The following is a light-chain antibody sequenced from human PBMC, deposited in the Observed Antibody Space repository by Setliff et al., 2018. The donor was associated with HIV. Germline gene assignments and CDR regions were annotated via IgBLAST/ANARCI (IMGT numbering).Light chain of an antibody. CDR3: SSYTSSTPLYV. Sequence: QSVLTQPDSVSGSPGQSLPISCTGTISDVGGYNYVSWYQQHPGKAPRLMISDVSNRHSVVSNRFSGSKSGNTAYLTISGFQAEDDADYYCSSYTSSTPLYVFATGTKVT. CDR2: DVS. V-gene: IGLV2-14*03. CDR1: ISDVGGYNY. J-gene: IGLJ1*01.